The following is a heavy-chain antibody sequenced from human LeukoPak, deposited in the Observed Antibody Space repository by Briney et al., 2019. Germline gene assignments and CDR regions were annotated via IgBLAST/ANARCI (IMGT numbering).Heavy chain of an antibody. Sequence: GSLRLSCTASGFTFGDYAMSWFRQAPGKGLEWVGFIRSKAYGGTTEYAASVKGRFTISRDDSKSIAYLQMNSLKTEDTAVYYCTRPFDYGDYLPFDYWGQGTLVTVSS. CDR3: TRPFDYGDYLPFDY. CDR1: GFTFGDYA. V-gene: IGHV3-49*03. D-gene: IGHD4-17*01. J-gene: IGHJ4*02. CDR2: IRSKAYGGTT.